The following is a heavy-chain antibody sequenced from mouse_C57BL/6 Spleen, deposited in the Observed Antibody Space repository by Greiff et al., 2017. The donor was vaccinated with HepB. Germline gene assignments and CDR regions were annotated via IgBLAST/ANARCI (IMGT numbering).Heavy chain of an antibody. D-gene: IGHD2-1*01. V-gene: IGHV1-18*01. CDR1: GYTFTDYN. Sequence: EVMLQQSGPELVKPGASVKIPCKASGYTFTDYNMDWVKQSHGKSLEWIGDINPNNGGTIYNQKFKGKATLTVDKSSSTAYMELRSLTSEDTAVYYCARRVGNYWYFDVWGTGTTVTVSS. J-gene: IGHJ1*03. CDR3: ARRVGNYWYFDV. CDR2: INPNNGGT.